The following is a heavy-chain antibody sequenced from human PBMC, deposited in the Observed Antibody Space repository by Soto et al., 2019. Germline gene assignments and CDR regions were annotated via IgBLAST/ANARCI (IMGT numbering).Heavy chain of an antibody. CDR2: ISGSGGHT. V-gene: IGHV3-23*01. CDR1: GFSFSSFA. CDR3: AKNNGWDGKSDAFDI. Sequence: EVQLLESGGGLVQPGGSLRLSCAASGFSFSSFALTWVRQAPGKGLEWVSAISGSGGHTYYADSVTGRFTISRDNSNNTLYLQMNSLRAEHTALYYRAKNNGWDGKSDAFDIWGQGTMVTVSS. D-gene: IGHD6-19*01. J-gene: IGHJ3*02.